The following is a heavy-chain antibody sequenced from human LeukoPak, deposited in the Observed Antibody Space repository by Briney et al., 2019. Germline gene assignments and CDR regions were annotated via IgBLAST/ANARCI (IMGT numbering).Heavy chain of an antibody. D-gene: IGHD3-3*01. V-gene: IGHV3-30*02. CDR2: IRYDGSNK. J-gene: IGHJ4*02. Sequence: GGSLRLSCAASGFTVSSNYMSWVRQAPGKGLEWVAFIRYDGSNKYYADSVKGRFTISRDNSKNTLYLQMNSLRAEDTAVYYCAKDDFGVAPFDYWGQGTLVTVSS. CDR3: AKDDFGVAPFDY. CDR1: GFTVSSNY.